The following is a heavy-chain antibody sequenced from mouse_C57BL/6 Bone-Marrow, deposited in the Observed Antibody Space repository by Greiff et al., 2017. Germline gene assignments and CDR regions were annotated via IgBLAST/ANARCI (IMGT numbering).Heavy chain of an antibody. CDR1: GYTFTSYW. CDR3: ARMGYYGSSGFAY. Sequence: QVQLQQPGAELVKPGASVKLSCKASGYTFTSYWMHWVKQRPGQGLEWIGMIHPSSGCTNYNEKFKSKATLTVDKSSSTAYMQLSSLTSEDSAVYDCARMGYYGSSGFAYWGQGTLVTVSA. J-gene: IGHJ3*01. V-gene: IGHV1-64*01. CDR2: IHPSSGCT. D-gene: IGHD1-1*01.